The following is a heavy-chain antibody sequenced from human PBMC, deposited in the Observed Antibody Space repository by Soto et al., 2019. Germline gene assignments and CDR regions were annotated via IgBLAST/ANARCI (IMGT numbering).Heavy chain of an antibody. CDR2: IVPLSGTP. J-gene: IGHJ4*02. D-gene: IGHD3-3*01. CDR3: ARDWRQMSRGGFFDY. V-gene: IGHV1-69*14. CDR1: EANSIIYS. Sequence: VPRGQSGVEGKRPGSPLKSWGKVSEANSIIYSFAGGRQPLGQGLQWLGTIVPLSGTPNHAHKFQGRVTITADTSTNTAYLELSSLRYEDTAIYYCARDWRQMSRGGFFDYWGQGSLVTISS.